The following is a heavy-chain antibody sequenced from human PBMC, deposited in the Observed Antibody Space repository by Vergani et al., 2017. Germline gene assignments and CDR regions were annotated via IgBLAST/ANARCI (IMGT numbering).Heavy chain of an antibody. D-gene: IGHD3-10*01. CDR3: AKQYFVSGNYLFDY. CDR1: GFTFSACP. V-gene: IGHV3-23*01. CDR2: ISARYPST. J-gene: IGHJ4*02. Sequence: EVQLLQSGGGVIQPGGSVRLSCAASGFTFSACPMTWVRQAPGKGLEWVSAISARYPSTYYADSVKSRFTISRDNSKNMLFLQMNNLRTEDTAIYYCAKQYFVSGNYLFDYWGQGTLVTVSS.